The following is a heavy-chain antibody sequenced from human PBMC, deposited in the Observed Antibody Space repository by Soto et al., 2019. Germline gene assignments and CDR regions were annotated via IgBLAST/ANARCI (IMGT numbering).Heavy chain of an antibody. CDR3: AAEGYCSGGSCKVDDY. J-gene: IGHJ4*02. D-gene: IGHD2-15*01. V-gene: IGHV1-58*01. CDR2: IVVGSGNT. CDR1: GFTFTSSA. Sequence: SVKVSCKASGFTFTSSAVQWVRQARGQRLEWIGWIVVGSGNTNYAQKFQERVTITRDMSTSTAYMKLSSLRSEDTAVYYCAAEGYCSGGSCKVDDYWGQGTLVTVSS.